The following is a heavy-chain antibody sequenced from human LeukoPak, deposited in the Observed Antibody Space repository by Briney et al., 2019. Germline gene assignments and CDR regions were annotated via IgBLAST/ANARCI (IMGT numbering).Heavy chain of an antibody. CDR1: GCTFTSYG. CDR3: ARDRYYDFWSPSLTGGYYYGMDV. V-gene: IGHV1-18*01. Sequence: ASVKVSCKTSGCTFTSYGISWVRQAPGQGREWMGWISAYNGNTNYAQKLQGRVTMTTDTSTSTAYMELRSLRSDDTAVYYCARDRYYDFWSPSLTGGYYYGMDVWGQGTTVTVSS. D-gene: IGHD3-3*01. CDR2: ISAYNGNT. J-gene: IGHJ6*02.